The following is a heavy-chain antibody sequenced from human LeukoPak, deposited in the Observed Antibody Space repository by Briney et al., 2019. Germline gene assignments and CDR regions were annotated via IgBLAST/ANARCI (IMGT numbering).Heavy chain of an antibody. CDR3: GRGLRYYYDSSGYTNWFDP. J-gene: IGHJ5*02. CDR2: INPKSGGT. Sequence: ASVKVSCKASGYNFTDYYIHWVRQAPGQGLEWMGWINPKSGGTNYAQKFRGRVTMTRDTSISTAYMELSGLRSDDTAVYYCGRGLRYYYDSSGYTNWFDPWGQGTLVTVSS. V-gene: IGHV1-2*02. CDR1: GYNFTDYY. D-gene: IGHD3-22*01.